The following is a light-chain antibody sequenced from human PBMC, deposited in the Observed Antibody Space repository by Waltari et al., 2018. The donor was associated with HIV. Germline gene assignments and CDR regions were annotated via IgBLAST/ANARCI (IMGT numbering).Light chain of an antibody. CDR3: QQYYSVPYT. Sequence: DIVMTQSPDSLAVSLGERATIKCKSSRTILYTSNNQNYLAWYQQKPGQPPKLLIYWASTRQPGVPDRFSGSGSGTDFTLTISSLQAEDVAVYYCQQYYSVPYTFGQGTKLEIK. J-gene: IGKJ2*01. V-gene: IGKV4-1*01. CDR2: WAS. CDR1: RTILYTSNNQNY.